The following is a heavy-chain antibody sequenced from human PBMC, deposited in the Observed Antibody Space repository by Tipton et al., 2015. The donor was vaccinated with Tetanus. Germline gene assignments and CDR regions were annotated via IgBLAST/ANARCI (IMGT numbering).Heavy chain of an antibody. V-gene: IGHV3-23*01. D-gene: IGHD2-21*02. J-gene: IGHJ3*01. CDR2: ITRSGSAT. Sequence: GSLRLSCSASGFTFSSYWMSWVRQTPGGGLEGVATITRSGSATYYADSVKGRFTVSRDNSKNTLFLQMDRLRAEDTALYYCAKVTGRSWSPSDAFDVWGQGTMVTVSS. CDR3: AKVTGRSWSPSDAFDV. CDR1: GFTFSSYW.